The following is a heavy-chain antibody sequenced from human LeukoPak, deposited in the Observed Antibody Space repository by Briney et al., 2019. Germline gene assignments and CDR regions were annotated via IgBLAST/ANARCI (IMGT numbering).Heavy chain of an antibody. V-gene: IGHV3-30*04. D-gene: IGHD6-19*01. J-gene: IGHJ4*02. CDR1: GFTFSTSP. CDR2: MSDDGSIK. Sequence: GGALRLCCAASGFTFSTSPMPWVRQAPGKGLEWVAVMSDDGSIKYYTDSVRGRFTISRDNSKNTLYLQMDSLRGEDTAVYFCARSKRSGWTPFDYWGQGTLVTVSS. CDR3: ARSKRSGWTPFDY.